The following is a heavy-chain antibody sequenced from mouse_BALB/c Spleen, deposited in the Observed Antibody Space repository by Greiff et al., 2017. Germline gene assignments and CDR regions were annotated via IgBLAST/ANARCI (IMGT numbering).Heavy chain of an antibody. D-gene: IGHD1-1*01. CDR2: INPSNGGT. Sequence: AGGGIVKPGGSGEVSRAASGFTFSRFDMYWVGQGPGQGLEWIGEINPSNGGTNFNEKFKSKATLTVDKSSSTAYMQLSSLTSEDSAVYYCTRGGYGSSYPAWFAYWGQGTLVTVSA. V-gene: IGHV1S16*01. CDR1: GFTFSRFD. CDR3: TRGGYGSSYPAWFAY. J-gene: IGHJ3*01.